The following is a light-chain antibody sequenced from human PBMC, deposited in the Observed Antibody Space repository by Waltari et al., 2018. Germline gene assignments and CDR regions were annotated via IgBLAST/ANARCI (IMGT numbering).Light chain of an antibody. CDR1: QSLLHSNGYRY. V-gene: IGKV2-28*01. J-gene: IGKJ1*01. CDR2: FGS. CDR3: MQSLRSLWT. Sequence: DIVVTQSPLPLPVTPGEPTSISCRSSQSLLHSNGYRYLDWYLQKPGQSPQLLIYFGSNRASGVPDRFSGSGSGTDFTLKISRVEAEDVGVYYCMQSLRSLWTFGQGTKVEIK.